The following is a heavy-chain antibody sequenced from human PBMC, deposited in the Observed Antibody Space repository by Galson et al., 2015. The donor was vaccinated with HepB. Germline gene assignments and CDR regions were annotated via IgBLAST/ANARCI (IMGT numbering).Heavy chain of an antibody. CDR3: ARATDYLGEVDSGLDY. Sequence: SLRLSCAASGFTFSDYYMSWIRQAPGKGLEWVSYISSSSSYTNYADSVKGRFTISRDNAKNSLYLQMNSLRAEDTAVYYCARATDYLGEVDSGLDYWGQGTLVTVSS. D-gene: IGHD2/OR15-2a*01. J-gene: IGHJ4*02. V-gene: IGHV3-11*06. CDR2: ISSSSSYT. CDR1: GFTFSDYY.